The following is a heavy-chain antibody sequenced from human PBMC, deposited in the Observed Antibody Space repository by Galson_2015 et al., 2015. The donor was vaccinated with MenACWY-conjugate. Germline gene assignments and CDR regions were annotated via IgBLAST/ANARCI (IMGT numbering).Heavy chain of an antibody. D-gene: IGHD1-26*01. J-gene: IGHJ4*02. CDR2: INPGGRSP. CDR1: GFIFNTYW. Sequence: SLRLSCAASGFIFNTYWMHWVRQAPGKGLVWVSRINPGGRSPTYADSVKDRFTISSDNAKNTLYLQMNSLRPEDTAVFYCAKARGASFYFDSWGQGTLVTVSS. V-gene: IGHV3-74*01. CDR3: AKARGASFYFDS.